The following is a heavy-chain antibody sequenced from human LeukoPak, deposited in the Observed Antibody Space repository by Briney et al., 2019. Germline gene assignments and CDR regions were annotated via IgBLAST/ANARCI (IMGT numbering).Heavy chain of an antibody. CDR1: GGSISSGGYS. V-gene: IGHV4-30-2*01. CDR2: IYHSGST. CDR3: ARLIAVAGHFDY. Sequence: SETLSLTCAVSGGSISSGGYSWSWIRQPPGKGLEWIGEIYHSGSTNYNPSLKSRVTISVDKSKNQFSLKLSSVTAADTAVYYCARLIAVAGHFDYWGQGTLVTVSS. D-gene: IGHD6-19*01. J-gene: IGHJ4*02.